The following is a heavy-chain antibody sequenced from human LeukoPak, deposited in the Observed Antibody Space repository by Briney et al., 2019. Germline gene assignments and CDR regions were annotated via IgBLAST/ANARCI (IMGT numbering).Heavy chain of an antibody. CDR3: ARSTFSYYYVSSGYYHGPFDY. J-gene: IGHJ4*02. Sequence: PSETLSHTRTVSGGSLSCSSYYWGSTRQPPGKGLEWIGSIYYSESTYYNPSLKSRVTISVDTSKNQFSLKLSSVTAADTAVYYCARSTFSYYYVSSGYYHGPFDYWGQGTLVTVSS. D-gene: IGHD3-22*01. V-gene: IGHV4-39*01. CDR1: GGSLSCSSYY. CDR2: IYYSEST.